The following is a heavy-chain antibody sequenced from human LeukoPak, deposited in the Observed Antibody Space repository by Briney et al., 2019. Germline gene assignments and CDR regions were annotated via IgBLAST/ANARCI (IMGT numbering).Heavy chain of an antibody. CDR1: GFTFSSYS. J-gene: IGHJ4*02. D-gene: IGHD3-3*01. CDR2: ISSSSSYI. V-gene: IGHV3-21*01. Sequence: PGRSLRLSCAASGFTFSSYSMNWVRQAPGKGLEWVSSISSSSSYIHYADSVKGRFTISRDNAKNSLYLQMNSLRAEDTAVYYCARDPHYHFWTGYYDYWGQGTLVTVSS. CDR3: ARDPHYHFWTGYYDY.